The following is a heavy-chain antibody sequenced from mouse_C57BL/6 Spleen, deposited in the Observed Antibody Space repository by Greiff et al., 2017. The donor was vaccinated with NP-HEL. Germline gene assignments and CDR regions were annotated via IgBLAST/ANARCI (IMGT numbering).Heavy chain of an antibody. CDR1: GYTFTDYY. CDR2: INPNNGGT. CDR3: SRYDGYLAY. Sequence: EVQLQQSGPELVKPGASVKISCKASGYTFTDYYMNWVKQSHGKSLEWIGDINPNNGGTSYNQKFKGKATLTVDKSSRTAYMELRSLTSEDSAVYYYSRYDGYLAYWGQGTLVTVSA. V-gene: IGHV1-26*01. D-gene: IGHD2-3*01. J-gene: IGHJ3*01.